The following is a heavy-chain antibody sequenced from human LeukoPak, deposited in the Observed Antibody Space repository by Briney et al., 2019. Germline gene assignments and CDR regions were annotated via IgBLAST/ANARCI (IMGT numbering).Heavy chain of an antibody. D-gene: IGHD3-10*01. CDR3: ARAYYYGSGSYYTGRLDY. CDR2: IIPIFGTA. CDR1: GGTFSSYA. V-gene: IGHV1-69*01. J-gene: IGHJ4*02. Sequence: SVKVSCKASGGTFSSYAISWVRQAPGQGLEWMGGIIPIFGTANYAQKFRGRVTITADESTSTAYMELSSLRSEDTAVYYCARAYYYGSGSYYTGRLDYWGQGTLVTVSS.